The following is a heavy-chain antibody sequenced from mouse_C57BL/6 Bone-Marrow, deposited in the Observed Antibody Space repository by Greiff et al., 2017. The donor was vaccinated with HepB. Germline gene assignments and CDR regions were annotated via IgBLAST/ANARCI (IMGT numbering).Heavy chain of an antibody. Sequence: EVQGVESGEGLVKPGGSLKLSCAASGFTFGSYAMSWVRQTPEKRLEWVAYISSGGDYIYYADTVKGRFTISRDNARNTLYLQMSSLKSEDTAMYYCTREEDYSYAMDYWGQGTSVTVSS. CDR1: GFTFGSYA. V-gene: IGHV5-9-1*02. J-gene: IGHJ4*01. CDR2: ISSGGDYI. CDR3: TREEDYSYAMDY. D-gene: IGHD1-1*01.